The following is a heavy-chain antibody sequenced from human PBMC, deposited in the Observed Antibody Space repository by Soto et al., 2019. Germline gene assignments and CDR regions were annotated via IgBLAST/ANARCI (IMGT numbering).Heavy chain of an antibody. D-gene: IGHD3-22*01. Sequence: SVKVSCKASGGTFSSYAISWVRQAPGQGLEWMGGIIPIFGTANYAQKFQGRVTITADESTSTAYMELSSLRSEDTAVYYCARAGSSGYDAFDSWGQGTMVTVAS. CDR1: GGTFSSYA. V-gene: IGHV1-69*13. CDR2: IIPIFGTA. J-gene: IGHJ3*02. CDR3: ARAGSSGYDAFDS.